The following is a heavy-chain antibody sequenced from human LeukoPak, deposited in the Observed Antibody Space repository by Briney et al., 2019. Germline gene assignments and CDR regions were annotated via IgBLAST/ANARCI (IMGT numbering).Heavy chain of an antibody. CDR1: GYTFTIYG. V-gene: IGHV1-18*01. CDR2: ISAFNGNT. J-gene: IGHJ3*02. D-gene: IGHD1-7*01. Sequence: ASVKVSCKASGYTFTIYGVSWVRQAPGQGLEWMGWISAFNGNTDYAQKFQGRVTMTTDTSTSTAYMELRSLRSDDTAVYYCARDGAQDWNYDAFDIWGQGTVVTVSS. CDR3: ARDGAQDWNYDAFDI.